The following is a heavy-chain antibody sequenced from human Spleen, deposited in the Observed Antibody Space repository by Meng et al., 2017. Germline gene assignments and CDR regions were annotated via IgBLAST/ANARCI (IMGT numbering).Heavy chain of an antibody. CDR3: ARDDNWFDP. Sequence: QVQLQDSGPGAVKPSQTLSLTCTVSGDSISSADYYWNWIRQPPGKGLECIGYFSYSGATHNNPSLKSRVTISPDTSKNQLSLKLSSVTPEDTAVYYCARDDNWFDPWGQGTLVTVSS. V-gene: IGHV4-30-4*01. J-gene: IGHJ5*02. CDR2: FSYSGAT. CDR1: GDSISSADYY.